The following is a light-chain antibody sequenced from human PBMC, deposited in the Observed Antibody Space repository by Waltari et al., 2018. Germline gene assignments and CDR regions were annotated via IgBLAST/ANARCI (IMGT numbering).Light chain of an antibody. CDR3: SSYSSTSTFYV. CDR2: DVS. J-gene: IGLJ1*01. Sequence: QSALTQPASVSGSPGQSVTISCTGSSSDIGAYDYVSWYQQHPAKGPKLLVYDVSQRPSGVSNRFSGSKSGNTASLVISGLRAEDEADYYCSSYSSTSTFYVFGTGTTVTVL. V-gene: IGLV2-14*03. CDR1: SSDIGAYDY.